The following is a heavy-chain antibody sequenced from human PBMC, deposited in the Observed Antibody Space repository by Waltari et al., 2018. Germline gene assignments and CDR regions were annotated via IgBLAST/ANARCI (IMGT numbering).Heavy chain of an antibody. CDR3: VHSRMTLNWFDP. Sequence: QMQLEESGPGLLKPSETLSLICSVFGGTVGKNIHYWGWIRHSPQKGLQWIGSISSSGSTFFQPSLKSRAAISLDRSKNEFSLRLTSVTAADTAIYYCVHSRMTLNWFDPWGQGTRVTVSS. V-gene: IGHV4-39*01. CDR2: ISSSGST. J-gene: IGHJ5*02. CDR1: GGTVGKNIHY.